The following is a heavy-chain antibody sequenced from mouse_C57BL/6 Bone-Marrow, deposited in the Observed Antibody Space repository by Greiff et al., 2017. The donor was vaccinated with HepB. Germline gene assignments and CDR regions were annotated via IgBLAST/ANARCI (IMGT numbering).Heavy chain of an antibody. J-gene: IGHJ3*01. V-gene: IGHV1-62-2*01. D-gene: IGHD1-1*01. CDR1: GYTFTEYT. CDR3: ARNERSSYYYGSSPWFAY. CDR2: FYPGSGSI. Sequence: QVQLQQSGAELVKPGASVKLSCKASGYTFTEYTIHWVKQRSGQGLEWIGWFYPGSGSIKYNEKFKDKATLTADKSSSTVYMALSRLTSEDSAVYFCARNERSSYYYGSSPWFAYWGQGTLVTVSA.